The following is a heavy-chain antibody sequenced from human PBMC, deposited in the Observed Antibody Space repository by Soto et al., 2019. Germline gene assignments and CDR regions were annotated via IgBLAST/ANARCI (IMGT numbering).Heavy chain of an antibody. CDR3: ARYYYDSSGYYPPIFYYGMDV. D-gene: IGHD3-22*01. CDR1: GFTFSDYY. Sequence: PGGSLRLSCAASGFTFSDYYMSWIRQAPGKGLEWVSYISSSGDSVYYADSVKGRFTISRDNAKNSLYLQMNSLRAEDTAVYYCARYYYDSSGYYPPIFYYGMDVWGQGTTVTVSS. CDR2: ISSSGDSV. V-gene: IGHV3-11*01. J-gene: IGHJ6*02.